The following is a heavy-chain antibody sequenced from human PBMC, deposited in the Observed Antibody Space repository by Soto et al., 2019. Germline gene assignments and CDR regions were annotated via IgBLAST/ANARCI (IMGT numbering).Heavy chain of an antibody. CDR3: ARGRVFRGARGCYYGMGV. CDR2: INHSGST. D-gene: IGHD3-10*01. Sequence: QVQLQQWGAGLLKPSETLSLTCAVYGGSFSGYYWSWIRQPPGKGLEWIGEINHSGSTNYNPSLKSRVTISVDTSKNQCSVTLSSVTAADTAVYYCARGRVFRGARGCYYGMGVWGQGTTVTVSS. J-gene: IGHJ6*02. CDR1: GGSFSGYY. V-gene: IGHV4-34*01.